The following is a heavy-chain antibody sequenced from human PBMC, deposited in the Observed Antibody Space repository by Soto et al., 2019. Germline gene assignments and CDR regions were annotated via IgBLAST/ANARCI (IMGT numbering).Heavy chain of an antibody. J-gene: IGHJ4*02. Sequence: PSETLSLTCTVSGGSISSGVYYWSWIRQHPGKGLEWIGFIYYSGSTYYNPSLKSRLSISVDTSENQFSLKLTSVTAADTAVYYCARSFLHYFDYWGQGALVTVFS. CDR3: ARSFLHYFDY. CDR2: IYYSGST. D-gene: IGHD4-4*01. CDR1: GGSISSGVYY. V-gene: IGHV4-31*03.